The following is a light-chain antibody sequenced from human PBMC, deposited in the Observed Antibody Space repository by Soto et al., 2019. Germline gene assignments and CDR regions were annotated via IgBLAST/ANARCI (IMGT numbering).Light chain of an antibody. CDR1: QSVPSY. V-gene: IGKV3-11*01. CDR2: DIS. CDR3: LQRNSWPRRT. Sequence: EIVLTQSPATLSLSPGERATLSCRASQSVPSYLAWYQQKPGQAPRLLIYDISHRATGIPARFSGSGSGTDFTLPIISLEPEDSAIYYCLQRNSWPRRTFGQGTKMQIK. J-gene: IGKJ2*01.